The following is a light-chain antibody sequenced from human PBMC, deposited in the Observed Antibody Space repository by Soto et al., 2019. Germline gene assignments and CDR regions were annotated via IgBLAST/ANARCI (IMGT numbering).Light chain of an antibody. CDR1: QSITSNY. V-gene: IGKV3-20*01. Sequence: VLTQYPDTLSLSPGEGATLSCRASQSITSNYLAWYQRKPGQAPKLLIYGASNRPTGISDRFSGSGSGTDFTLTITRLEPEDFAVYYCQEYGTPPFTFGQGTKLQIK. CDR2: GAS. CDR3: QEYGTPPFT. J-gene: IGKJ2*01.